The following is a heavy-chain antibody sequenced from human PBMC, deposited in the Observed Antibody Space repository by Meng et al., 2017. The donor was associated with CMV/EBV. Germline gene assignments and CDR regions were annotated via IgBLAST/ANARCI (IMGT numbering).Heavy chain of an antibody. V-gene: IGHV3-30-3*01. CDR3: ARIGGYCSSTSCVGMDV. D-gene: IGHD2-2*01. Sequence: GGSLRLSCAASGFTFSSYAMHWVRQAPGKGLEWVAVISYDGSNKYYADSVKGRFTIPRDNSKNTLYLQMNSLRAEDTAVYYCARIGGYCSSTSCVGMDVWGQGTTVTVSS. J-gene: IGHJ6*02. CDR1: GFTFSSYA. CDR2: ISYDGSNK.